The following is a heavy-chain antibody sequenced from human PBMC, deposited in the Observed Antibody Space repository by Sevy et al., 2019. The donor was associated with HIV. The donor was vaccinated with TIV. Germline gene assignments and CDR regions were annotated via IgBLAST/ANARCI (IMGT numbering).Heavy chain of an antibody. V-gene: IGHV4-31*03. J-gene: IGHJ2*01. CDR1: GGSISSGSYY. CDR3: ARSSGRLNYWYFDL. Sequence: SETLSLTCTVSGGSISSGSYYWRWIRQHPGKGLEWIGYIYYSGSTYYNPSLKSRVTISVDTSKNQFSLKLTSVTAADTAVYYCARSSGRLNYWYFDLWGRCTQVTVSS. D-gene: IGHD1-26*01. CDR2: IYYSGST.